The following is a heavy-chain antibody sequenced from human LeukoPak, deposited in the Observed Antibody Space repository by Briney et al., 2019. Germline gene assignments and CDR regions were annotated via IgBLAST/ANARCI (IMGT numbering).Heavy chain of an antibody. D-gene: IGHD2-21*02. V-gene: IGHV3-23*01. J-gene: IGHJ4*02. CDR1: GFTFSDYY. CDR2: ISGSGGST. Sequence: GGSLRLSCAASGFTFSDYYMSWIRQAPGKGLEWVSAISGSGGSTYYADSVKGRFTISRDNSKNTLYLQMNSLRAEDTAVYYCAKVPLVTAFKYFDYWGQGTLVTVSS. CDR3: AKVPLVTAFKYFDY.